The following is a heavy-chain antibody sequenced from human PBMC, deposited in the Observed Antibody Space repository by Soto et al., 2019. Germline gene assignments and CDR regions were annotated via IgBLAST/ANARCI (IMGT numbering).Heavy chain of an antibody. Sequence: XGSLRLSCSAAGFTVSSNYMSWVRQAPGKGLEWVSVIYSGGSTYYADSVKGRFTISRDNSKNTLYLQMNSLRAEDTAVYYCARGGSSSWYSLDYWGQGPLVTVSS. J-gene: IGHJ4*02. CDR1: GFTVSSNY. CDR3: ARGGSSSWYSLDY. CDR2: IYSGGST. D-gene: IGHD6-13*01. V-gene: IGHV3-53*01.